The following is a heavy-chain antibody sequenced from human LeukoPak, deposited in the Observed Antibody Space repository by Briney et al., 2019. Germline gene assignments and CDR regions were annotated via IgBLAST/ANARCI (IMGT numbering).Heavy chain of an antibody. CDR2: INSDGSST. D-gene: IGHD3-9*01. Sequence: GGSLRLSCAASGFTFSSYWMHWVRQAPGKGLVWVSRINSDGSSTSYADSVKGRFTISRDNAKNTLYLQMNSLRAEDTAVYYCARDLVPFDWLLSGRVPYYYYGMDVWGKGTTFTVSS. CDR1: GFTFSSYW. V-gene: IGHV3-74*01. J-gene: IGHJ6*04. CDR3: ARDLVPFDWLLSGRVPYYYYGMDV.